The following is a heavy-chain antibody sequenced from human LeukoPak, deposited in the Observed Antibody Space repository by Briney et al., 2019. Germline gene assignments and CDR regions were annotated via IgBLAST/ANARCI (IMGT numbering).Heavy chain of an antibody. CDR1: GFTFSSYG. J-gene: IGHJ4*02. V-gene: IGHV3-30*18. D-gene: IGHD2-2*01. Sequence: GGSLRLSCAASGFTFSSYGMHWVRQAPGKGLEWVALISYDGSNKYYADSVKGRFTISRDNSKNTLYLQMNSLRAGDTAVYYCAKSFRSTSLDYWGQGTLVTVSS. CDR2: ISYDGSNK. CDR3: AKSFRSTSLDY.